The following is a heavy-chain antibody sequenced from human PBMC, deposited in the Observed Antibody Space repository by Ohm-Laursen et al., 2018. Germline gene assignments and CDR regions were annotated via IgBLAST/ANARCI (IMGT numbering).Heavy chain of an antibody. CDR1: GFTFSSYG. V-gene: IGHV3-53*01. Sequence: GSLRLSCSASGFTFSSYGMRWVRQAPGKGLEWVSVINSGGTTFYADSVKGRFTISRDNSKSTLYLQMNSLRAEDTAMYYCARDPDSSARGFDYWGQGTLVTVSS. CDR3: ARDPDSSARGFDY. CDR2: INSGGTT. D-gene: IGHD6-13*01. J-gene: IGHJ4*02.